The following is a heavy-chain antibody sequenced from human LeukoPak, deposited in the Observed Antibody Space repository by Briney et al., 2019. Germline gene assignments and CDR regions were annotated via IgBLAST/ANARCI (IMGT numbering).Heavy chain of an antibody. J-gene: IGHJ4*02. D-gene: IGHD5-18*01. Sequence: PGGSLRLSCAASGFTFSSYSMNWVRQAPGKGLEWVSSISDRSNYIYYADSVKGRFTISRDNAKNSLYLQLNSLRAEDMAVYYCARAYSHLFDYWGQGTLVTISS. V-gene: IGHV3-21*01. CDR2: ISDRSNYI. CDR3: ARAYSHLFDY. CDR1: GFTFSSYS.